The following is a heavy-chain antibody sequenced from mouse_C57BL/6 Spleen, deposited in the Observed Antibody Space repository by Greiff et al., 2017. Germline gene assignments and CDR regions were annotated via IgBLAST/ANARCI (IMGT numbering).Heavy chain of an antibody. CDR3: ARLIYSNYVDYAIDY. CDR1: GYTFTSYW. D-gene: IGHD2-5*01. Sequence: VQLQQSGAELAKPGASVKLSCKASGYTFTSYWMHWVKQRPGQGLEWIGYINPSSGYTKYNQKLKDKATLTADKSSSTAYMQQSSLTYEDSAVYYCARLIYSNYVDYAIDYWGQGTSVTVSS. CDR2: INPSSGYT. J-gene: IGHJ4*01. V-gene: IGHV1-7*01.